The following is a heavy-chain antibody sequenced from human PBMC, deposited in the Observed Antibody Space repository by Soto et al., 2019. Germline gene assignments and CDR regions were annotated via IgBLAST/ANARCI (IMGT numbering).Heavy chain of an antibody. V-gene: IGHV3-7*01. J-gene: IGHJ3*02. D-gene: IGHD2-2*01. CDR3: ARDRGYSTFDI. Sequence: QPGGSLRLSCGASGFSFSSYWMSWVRQAPGKGLEWVANMNQGGSEINYVDSVRGRFTISRDNAKNLLYLQMNSLRVEDTAVYHCARDRGYSTFDIWGQGTMVTVSS. CDR2: MNQGGSEI. CDR1: GFSFSSYW.